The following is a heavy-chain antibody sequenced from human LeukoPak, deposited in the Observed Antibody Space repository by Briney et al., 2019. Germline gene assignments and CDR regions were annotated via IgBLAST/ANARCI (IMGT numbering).Heavy chain of an antibody. CDR2: IYPGDSDT. V-gene: IGHV5-51*01. CDR1: GYRFGNYW. CDR3: ARLSDGCNDF. J-gene: IGHJ4*02. Sequence: GESLKISCKGSGYRFGNYWIAWVRQMPGKGLESMGIIYPGDSDTRYSPSFQGQVTFSADKSISTAYLQWSSLRASDTAMYYCARLSDGCNDFWGQGTLVTVSS. D-gene: IGHD5-24*01.